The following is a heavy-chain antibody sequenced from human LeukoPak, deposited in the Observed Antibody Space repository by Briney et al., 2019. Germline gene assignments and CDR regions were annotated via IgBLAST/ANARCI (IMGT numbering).Heavy chain of an antibody. V-gene: IGHV3-13*01. J-gene: IGHJ6*02. CDR1: GFTFSSYD. CDR2: IGTAGDT. D-gene: IGHD3-16*01. Sequence: GGSLRLSCAASGFTFSSYDMHWVRQAIGKGLEWVSAIGTAGDTYYPGSVKGRFTISRENAKNSLYLQMNSLRAGDTAVYYCAREPRGGGDYGMDVWGQGTTVTVSS. CDR3: AREPRGGGDYGMDV.